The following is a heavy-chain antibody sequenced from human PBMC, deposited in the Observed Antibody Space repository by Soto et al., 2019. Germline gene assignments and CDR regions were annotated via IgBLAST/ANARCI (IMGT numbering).Heavy chain of an antibody. V-gene: IGHV3-33*01. CDR3: AREDPPSRAFDI. J-gene: IGHJ3*02. Sequence: LRLSCAASGFTFSSYGMHWVRQAPGKGLEWVAVIWYDGSNKYYADSVKGRFTISRDNSKNTLYLQMNSLRAEDTAVYYCAREDPPSRAFDIWGQGTMVTVSS. CDR1: GFTFSSYG. CDR2: IWYDGSNK.